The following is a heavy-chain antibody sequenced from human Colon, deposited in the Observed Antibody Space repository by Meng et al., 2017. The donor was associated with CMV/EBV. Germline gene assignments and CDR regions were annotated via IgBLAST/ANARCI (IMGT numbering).Heavy chain of an antibody. CDR3: AKGSQYSDFWSGFRD. J-gene: IGHJ4*01. Sequence: GESLKISCAASGFTFSSYWMTWVRQAPGKGLEWVANINQDGSEKYYVDSVKGRFTISRDNAQSSVSLQINSLRAEDSAIFYCAKGSQYSDFWSGFRDWGHGNLVTVSS. D-gene: IGHD3-3*01. CDR2: INQDGSEK. V-gene: IGHV3-7*03. CDR1: GFTFSSYW.